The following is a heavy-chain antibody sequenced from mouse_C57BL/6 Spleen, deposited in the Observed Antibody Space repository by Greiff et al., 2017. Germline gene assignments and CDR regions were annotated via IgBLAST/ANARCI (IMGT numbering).Heavy chain of an antibody. CDR1: GFSLTSYG. D-gene: IGHD3-2*02. Sequence: VQVVESGPGLVAPSQSLSITCTVSGFSLTSYGVDWVRQPPGKGLEWLGVIWGGGSTNYNSALMSRLSISKDNSKSQVFLKMNSLQTDDTAMYYCAKHDSSGYVFYYAMDYWGQGTSVTVSS. J-gene: IGHJ4*01. V-gene: IGHV2-9*01. CDR2: IWGGGST. CDR3: AKHDSSGYVFYYAMDY.